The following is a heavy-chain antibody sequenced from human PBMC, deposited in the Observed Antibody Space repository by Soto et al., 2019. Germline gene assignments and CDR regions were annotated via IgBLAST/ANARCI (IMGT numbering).Heavy chain of an antibody. J-gene: IGHJ4*02. CDR3: ARGMETVAVDGSVPGGADN. CDR2: IWFDGKNK. D-gene: IGHD6-19*01. V-gene: IGHV3-33*01. CDR1: GFTFSTYG. Sequence: QVQLVESGGGVVQPGTSRTLSCATSGFTFSTYGMHWVRQAPGKGLEWVAVIWFDGKNKYYSDSVKGRFTISRDNSKKTLYLHMNSLRVDDTAVYDCARGMETVAVDGSVPGGADNWGQGTLFTFSS.